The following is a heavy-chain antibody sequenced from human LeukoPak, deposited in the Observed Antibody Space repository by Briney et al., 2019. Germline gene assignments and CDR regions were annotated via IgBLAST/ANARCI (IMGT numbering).Heavy chain of an antibody. CDR2: IDYSGST. V-gene: IGHV4-59*01. J-gene: IGHJ6*03. Sequence: SETLSLTCTVSGGSISSYYCTWIRQPPGKGLEWIGYIDYSGSTNYNPSLKRRVTISADTSKNQFSLKLNSVTAADTAVYYCARGFHCYYMDVWGKGTTVTVSS. CDR3: ARGFHCYYMDV. CDR1: GGSISSYY.